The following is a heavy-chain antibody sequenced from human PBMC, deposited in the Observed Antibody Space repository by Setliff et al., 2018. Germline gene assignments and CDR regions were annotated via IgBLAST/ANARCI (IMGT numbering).Heavy chain of an antibody. CDR3: ARDLLYSGSYFGYYYGMDV. CDR2: ISPNSGGT. Sequence: GASVKVSCKASGYTFTGYYMHWVRQAPGQGLEWMRWISPNSGGTNYAQKFQGWVTMTRDTSIGTAYMELSRLRSDDTAVYYCARDLLYSGSYFGYYYGMDVWGQGTTVTVSS. V-gene: IGHV1-2*04. CDR1: GYTFTGYY. D-gene: IGHD1-26*01. J-gene: IGHJ6*02.